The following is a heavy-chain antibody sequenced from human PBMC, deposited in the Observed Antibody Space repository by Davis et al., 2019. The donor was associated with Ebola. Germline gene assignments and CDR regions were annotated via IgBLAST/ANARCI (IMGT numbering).Heavy chain of an antibody. J-gene: IGHJ4*02. CDR1: GYSFTSYW. CDR3: ARADFLAAAGYYFDY. D-gene: IGHD6-13*01. V-gene: IGHV5-10-1*01. Sequence: PGGSLRLSCKGSGYSFTSYWISWVRQMPGKGLEWMGRIDPSDAYTNYSPSFQGHVTISADKSINTAYLQWSSLKASDTAIYYCARADFLAAAGYYFDYWGQGTLVTVSS. CDR2: IDPSDAYT.